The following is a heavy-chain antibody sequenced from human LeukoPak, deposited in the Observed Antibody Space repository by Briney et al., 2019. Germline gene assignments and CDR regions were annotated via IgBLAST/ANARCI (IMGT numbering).Heavy chain of an antibody. J-gene: IGHJ4*02. Sequence: PGGSLRLSCAASGFTFSSYAMHWVRQAPGKGLEWVAVISYDGSNKYYADSVKGRFTISRDNAKNSLYLQMNSLRAEDTAVYYCARSTPMTTVTTDFDYWGQGTLVTVSS. V-gene: IGHV3-30-3*01. D-gene: IGHD4-11*01. CDR1: GFTFSSYA. CDR3: ARSTPMTTVTTDFDY. CDR2: ISYDGSNK.